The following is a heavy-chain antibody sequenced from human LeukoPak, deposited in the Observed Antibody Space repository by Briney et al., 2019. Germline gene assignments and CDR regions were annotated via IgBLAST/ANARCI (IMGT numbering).Heavy chain of an antibody. CDR3: ARETRMEWLFNYFDY. CDR1: GFTFSSYS. CDR2: ISSSSSYI. J-gene: IGHJ4*02. D-gene: IGHD3-3*01. V-gene: IGHV3-21*01. Sequence: PGGSMRLSCAASGFTFSSYSMNWDRQAPGKGLEWVSSISSSSSYIYYADSVKGRFTISRDNAKNSLYLQMNSLRAEDTAVYYCARETRMEWLFNYFDYWGQGTLVTVSS.